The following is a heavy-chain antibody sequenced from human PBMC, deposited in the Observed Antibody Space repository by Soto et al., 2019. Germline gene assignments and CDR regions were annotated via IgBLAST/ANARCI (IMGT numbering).Heavy chain of an antibody. V-gene: IGHV3-23*01. J-gene: IGHJ4*02. CDR1: GFKLSKYA. Sequence: GALSLSCAASGFKLSKYALGLVRQSPGKGLEWVSLISATGGGTYYADPVKGRFTISRDNSHNTLYLQVHSLTAEDTAVYYCAKDRRAGGNSAFYFDFWGQGAQVTVSS. D-gene: IGHD3-16*01. CDR2: ISATGGGT. CDR3: AKDRRAGGNSAFYFDF.